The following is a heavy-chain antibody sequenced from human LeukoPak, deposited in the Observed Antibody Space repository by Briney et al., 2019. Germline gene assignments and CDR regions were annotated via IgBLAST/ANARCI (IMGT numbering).Heavy chain of an antibody. J-gene: IGHJ5*02. CDR2: IYYSGST. CDR3: ANYGSGSYRFDP. Sequence: SETLSLTCTVSGGSISSYYWSWIRQPPGKGLEWIGYIYYSGSTNYNPSLKSRVTISVDTSKNQFSLKLSSVTAADTAVYYRANYGSGSYRFDPWGQGTLVTVSS. CDR1: GGSISSYY. V-gene: IGHV4-59*12. D-gene: IGHD3-10*01.